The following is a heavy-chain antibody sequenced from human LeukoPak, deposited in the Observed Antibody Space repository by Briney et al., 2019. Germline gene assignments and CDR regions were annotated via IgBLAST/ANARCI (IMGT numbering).Heavy chain of an antibody. CDR2: IYYSGST. D-gene: IGHD2-15*01. CDR3: ARVVVVAATPYLFDP. Sequence: SETLSLTCAVYGGSFSGYYWGWIRQPPGKGLEWIGSIYYSGSTYYNPSLKSRVTISVDTSKNQFSLKLSSVTAADTAVYYCARVVVVAATPYLFDPWGQGTLVTVSS. CDR1: GGSFSGYY. J-gene: IGHJ5*02. V-gene: IGHV4-34*01.